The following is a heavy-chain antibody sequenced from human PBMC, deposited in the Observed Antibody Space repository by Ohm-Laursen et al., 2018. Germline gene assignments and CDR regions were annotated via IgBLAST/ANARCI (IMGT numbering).Heavy chain of an antibody. CDR1: GFTLSSYD. CDR3: GRAVRSQLLSDP. D-gene: IGHD1-7*01. J-gene: IGHJ5*02. CDR2: MNPNSGNT. Sequence: GPSVMASCKASGFTLSSYDITWMRQPTGQGPWWMGWMNPNSGNTGYAQKFRGRVIMTSDSSISTAYMELHGLTSEDTATYYCGRAVRSQLLSDPWGQGTLVTVSS. V-gene: IGHV1-8*01.